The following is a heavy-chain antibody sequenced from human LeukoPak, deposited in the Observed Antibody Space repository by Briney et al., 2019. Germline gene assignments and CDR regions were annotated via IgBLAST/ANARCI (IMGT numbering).Heavy chain of an antibody. CDR3: ARASRAPYITGNTYNWFDP. CDR2: INHSGST. V-gene: IGHV4-34*01. CDR1: GGSFSGYY. Sequence: SETLSLTCAVYGGSFSGYYWSWIRQPPGKGLEWIGEINHSGSTNYNPSLKSRVTISVDTSKNQFSLKLSSVTAADTAVYYCARASRAPYITGNTYNWFDPWGQGTLVTVSS. D-gene: IGHD1-7*01. J-gene: IGHJ5*02.